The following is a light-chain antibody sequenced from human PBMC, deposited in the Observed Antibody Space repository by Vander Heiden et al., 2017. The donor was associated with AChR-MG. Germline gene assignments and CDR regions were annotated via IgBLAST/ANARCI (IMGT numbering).Light chain of an antibody. CDR1: QDIGTD. V-gene: IGKV3-15*01. Sequence: ETVMTQSPDTLTVSPGERATLSCRASQDIGTDLAWYQHKPGQGPRLLIYGASNRATGVPDRFSGGGSRTAFTLTINSLRSEDVALYYCQQYAKWPLWTFGQRTRV. J-gene: IGKJ1*01. CDR3: QQYAKWPLWT. CDR2: GAS.